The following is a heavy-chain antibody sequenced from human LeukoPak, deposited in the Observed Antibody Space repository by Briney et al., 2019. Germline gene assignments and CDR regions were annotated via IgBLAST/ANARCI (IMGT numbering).Heavy chain of an antibody. Sequence: GWSLRLSCAASGFAFNNYVMTWVRQAPGKGLEWVSSISDGGGSTYYTDSVKGRFTISRDNSKNTLYLQMNSLRAEDTALYYCAKDSTVSGSYYGMDVWGQGTTVTVSS. CDR3: AKDSTVSGSYYGMDV. V-gene: IGHV3-23*01. J-gene: IGHJ6*02. D-gene: IGHD3-3*01. CDR1: GFAFNNYV. CDR2: ISDGGGST.